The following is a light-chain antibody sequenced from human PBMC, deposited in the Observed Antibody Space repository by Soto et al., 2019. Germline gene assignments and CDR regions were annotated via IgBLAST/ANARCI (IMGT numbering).Light chain of an antibody. CDR2: AAS. CDR3: QQSYSTLRIT. CDR1: QSISSY. V-gene: IGKV1-39*01. J-gene: IGKJ5*01. Sequence: DIQMTQSPSSLSASVGDRVTITCRASQSISSYLNWYQQKPGKAPKLLIYAASSLQSGVPSRFSGSGSGTDFTFTISSLQPEDFATYYCQQSYSTLRITFGQGTRLEIK.